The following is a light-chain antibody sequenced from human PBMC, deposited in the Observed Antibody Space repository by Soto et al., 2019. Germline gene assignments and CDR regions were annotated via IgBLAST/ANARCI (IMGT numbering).Light chain of an antibody. Sequence: EIGLTQSPGTLSLSPGERATLSCRASQSVNSNFLAWFQQKPGQAPRLLIYATSSRATDIPDRFSGSGSGTDFTLTISRLEPEDFAVYSCQQYDRSPWTFAQGTKVEIK. CDR1: QSVNSNF. J-gene: IGKJ1*01. CDR2: ATS. V-gene: IGKV3-20*01. CDR3: QQYDRSPWT.